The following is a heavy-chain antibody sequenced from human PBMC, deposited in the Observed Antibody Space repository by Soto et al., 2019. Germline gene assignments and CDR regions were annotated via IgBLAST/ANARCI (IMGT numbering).Heavy chain of an antibody. CDR2: INPNSGGT. J-gene: IGHJ4*02. D-gene: IGHD3-10*01. Sequence: ASVNVSCKASGYTFTGYYMHWVRQAPGQGLEWMGWINPNSGGTNYAQKFQGRVTMTRDTSISTASMELSRLSSDDTAVYYCAREGPMVRGVMPALDYWGQGTLVTVSS. CDR1: GYTFTGYY. CDR3: AREGPMVRGVMPALDY. V-gene: IGHV1-2*02.